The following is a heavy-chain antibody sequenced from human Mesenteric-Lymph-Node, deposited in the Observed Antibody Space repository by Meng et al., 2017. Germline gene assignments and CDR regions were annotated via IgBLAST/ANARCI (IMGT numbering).Heavy chain of an antibody. V-gene: IGHV3-48*03. J-gene: IGHJ4*02. CDR1: GFTFRTYE. CDR2: ITSSGTTI. Sequence: GESLKISCAASGFTFRTYEMNWVRQAPGKGLEWISYITSSGTTIHYADSVRGRFTISRDNSKNTLYLQMKSLRAEDTAVYYCARPEEMATITGCDYWGQGTLVTVSS. D-gene: IGHD5-24*01. CDR3: ARPEEMATITGCDY.